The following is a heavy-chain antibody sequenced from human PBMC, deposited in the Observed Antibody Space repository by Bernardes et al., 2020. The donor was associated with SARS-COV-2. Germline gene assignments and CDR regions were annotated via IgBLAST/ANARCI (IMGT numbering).Heavy chain of an antibody. CDR3: ARNIDYDPNFGY. CDR1: GGSMIDHY. Sequence: SETLYLTCTVSGGSMIDHYWSWIRQPPGKGLEWIGYIYYSENTNYNPSLKSRVTMSLETSKNQFSLKLTSLTSADTAVYYCARNIDYDPNFGYWGQGTLVTVSS. D-gene: IGHD5-12*01. V-gene: IGHV4-59*11. CDR2: IYYSENT. J-gene: IGHJ4*02.